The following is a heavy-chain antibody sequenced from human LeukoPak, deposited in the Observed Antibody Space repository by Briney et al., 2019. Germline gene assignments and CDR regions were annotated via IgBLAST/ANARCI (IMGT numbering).Heavy chain of an antibody. CDR2: INAGNGNT. D-gene: IGHD1-26*01. CDR1: GYTFTSYA. CDR3: ATGAGSYFSGTYYFDY. V-gene: IGHV1-3*01. Sequence: ASVKVSCKASGYTFTSYAMHWVRQAPGQRLEWMGWINAGNGNTKYSQKFQGRVTMTEDTSTDTAYMELSSLRSEDTAVYYCATGAGSYFSGTYYFDYWGQGTLVTVSS. J-gene: IGHJ4*02.